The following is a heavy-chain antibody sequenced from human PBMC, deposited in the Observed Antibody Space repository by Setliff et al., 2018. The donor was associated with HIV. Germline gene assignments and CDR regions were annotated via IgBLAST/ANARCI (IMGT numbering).Heavy chain of an antibody. CDR3: ARGMGGSQVGGDAFDI. D-gene: IGHD1-26*01. Sequence: SETLSLTCTVSGASLNSGSYFWSWVRQPAGKGLEWIGRIYTSGDTNYNPSLKSRVTISMDTSKKQFSLKLGSVTAADTAVYYCARGMGGSQVGGDAFDIWGQGTTVTVSS. V-gene: IGHV4-61*02. J-gene: IGHJ3*02. CDR1: GASLNSGSYF. CDR2: IYTSGDT.